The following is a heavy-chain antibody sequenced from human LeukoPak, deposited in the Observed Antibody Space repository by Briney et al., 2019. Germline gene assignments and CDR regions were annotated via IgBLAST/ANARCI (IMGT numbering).Heavy chain of an antibody. V-gene: IGHV1-58*01. CDR2: IIVGSGAT. D-gene: IGHD4-23*01. CDR3: AEERYGGISDCCNFEI. Sequence: GASVKVSFKSSGFSFSNSAVQWVRQARGQRLEWIGWIIVGSGATNYAQSLQGRLTITRDMSTNTAYMELSSLRSEDTAVYYCAEERYGGISDCCNFEIWGQGQWSPSLQ. J-gene: IGHJ3*02. CDR1: GFSFSNSA.